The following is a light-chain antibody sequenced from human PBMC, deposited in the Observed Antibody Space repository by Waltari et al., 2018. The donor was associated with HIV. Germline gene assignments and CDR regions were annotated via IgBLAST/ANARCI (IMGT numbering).Light chain of an antibody. J-gene: IGKJ1*01. CDR3: QQYARSPWT. V-gene: IGKV3-20*01. Sequence: EIVLTQSPCTLSLSPGERATLTCRASQTVGNSDLDWYQQKPGQDPRLLIYGASTRAADIPDRFTGSGSGTDFTLTIDTLEPEDFAVYYCQQYARSPWTFGQGTKVEIK. CDR1: QTVGNSD. CDR2: GAS.